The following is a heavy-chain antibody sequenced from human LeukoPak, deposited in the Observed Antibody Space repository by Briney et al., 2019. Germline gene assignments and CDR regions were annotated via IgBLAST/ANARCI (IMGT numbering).Heavy chain of an antibody. CDR3: ARGGVGSSDYVDYYYYNMDV. J-gene: IGHJ6*03. Sequence: PGGSLRLSCAASGFTFTRHWMHWVRQTPGKGLVWVSRIDNDGRSSTYADSVKGRFTISRDSAKNTVYLQMTSLREEDTVVYYCARGGVGSSDYVDYYYYNMDVWGKGTAVTVSS. CDR2: IDNDGRSS. D-gene: IGHD3-16*01. V-gene: IGHV3-74*01. CDR1: GFTFTRHW.